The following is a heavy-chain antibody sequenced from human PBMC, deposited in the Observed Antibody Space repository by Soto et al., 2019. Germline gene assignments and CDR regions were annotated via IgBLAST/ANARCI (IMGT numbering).Heavy chain of an antibody. CDR3: AREVIPLTTDWYFDL. CDR1: GGSISGGVGGLYY. D-gene: IGHD4-17*01. V-gene: IGHV4-30-4*01. J-gene: IGHJ2*01. Sequence: QLQLRESGPGLVKPSETLSLTCTVSGGSISGGVGGLYYWSWIRQPPGKGLEWIGYIYDSGSTYYSPCFKSRVTMSVETSKNQDSLRLSSVTAADTAVHYCAREVIPLTTDWYFDLWGRGTLVTVS. CDR2: IYDSGST.